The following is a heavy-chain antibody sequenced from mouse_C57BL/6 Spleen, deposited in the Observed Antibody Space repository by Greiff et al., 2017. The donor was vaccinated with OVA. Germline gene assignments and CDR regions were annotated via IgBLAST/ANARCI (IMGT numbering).Heavy chain of an antibody. CDR1: GYAFSSSW. CDR3: ARGEEELAGTFAY. D-gene: IGHD4-1*01. Sequence: QVQLQQSGPELVKPGASVKISCKASGYAFSSSWMNWVKQRPGKGLEWIGRIYPGDGDTNYNGKFKGKATLTADKSSSTAYMQLSSLTSEDSAVYFCARGEEELAGTFAYWGQGTLVTVSA. J-gene: IGHJ3*01. V-gene: IGHV1-82*01. CDR2: IYPGDGDT.